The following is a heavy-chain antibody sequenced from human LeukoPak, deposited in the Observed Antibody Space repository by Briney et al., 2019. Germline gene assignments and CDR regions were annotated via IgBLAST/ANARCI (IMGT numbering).Heavy chain of an antibody. Sequence: GGSLRLSCAASGFTFSNFGMSWVRQAPGKGLEGVSAIFGNGVTTYYADSVKGRFIISRDNSQNRLFLQVNSLRVEDTAVYYCAKGLGEFASAPDSWGQGTLVTVSS. J-gene: IGHJ5*01. V-gene: IGHV3-23*01. D-gene: IGHD6-6*01. CDR1: GFTFSNFG. CDR3: AKGLGEFASAPDS. CDR2: IFGNGVTT.